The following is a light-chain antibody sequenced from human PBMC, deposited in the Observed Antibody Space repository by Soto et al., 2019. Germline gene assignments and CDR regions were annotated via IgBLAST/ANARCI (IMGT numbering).Light chain of an antibody. CDR1: QDISNY. J-gene: IGKJ3*01. CDR2: DAS. CDR3: QQYDNLPPYQGT. V-gene: IGKV1-33*01. Sequence: DIQMTQSPSSLSASVGDRVTITCQASQDISNYLNWYQQKPGKAPKLLIYDASNLETGVPSRFSGSGSGTDFTFTISSLQPEDIETYYCQQYDNLPPYQGTFGHGTKVDIK.